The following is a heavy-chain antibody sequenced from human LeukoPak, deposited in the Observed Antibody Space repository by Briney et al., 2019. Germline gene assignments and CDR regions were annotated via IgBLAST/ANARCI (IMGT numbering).Heavy chain of an antibody. D-gene: IGHD5-18*01. J-gene: IGHJ4*02. V-gene: IGHV6-1*01. CDR1: GDSVSSNSAA. CDR2: TYYRSKWYN. CDR3: ARYSFSSRIFDY. Sequence: SQILSLTCAISGDSVSSNSAAWNWIRQSPSRGLEWLGRTYYRSKWYNDYAVSAKSRVNINPDTSKNQFSLQLNSVTPEDTAVYYCARYSFSSRIFDYWGQGALVTVSS.